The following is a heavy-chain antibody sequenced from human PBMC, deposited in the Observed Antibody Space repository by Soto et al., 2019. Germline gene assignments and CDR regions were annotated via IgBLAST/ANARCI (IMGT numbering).Heavy chain of an antibody. CDR3: ARQGPIVGATPVYYYYGMDV. V-gene: IGHV5-51*01. CDR2: IYPGDSDT. J-gene: IGHJ6*02. D-gene: IGHD1-26*01. Sequence: GESLKISCKGSGYSFTSYWIGWVRQMPGKGLEWMGIIYPGDSDTRYSPSFQGEVTISADKSISTAYLQWSRLKASDTAMYYCARQGPIVGATPVYYYYGMDVWGQGTTVTVSS. CDR1: GYSFTSYW.